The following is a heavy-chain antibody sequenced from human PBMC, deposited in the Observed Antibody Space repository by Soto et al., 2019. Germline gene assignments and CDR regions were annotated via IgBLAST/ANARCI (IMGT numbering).Heavy chain of an antibody. CDR2: IYYSGST. Sequence: SETLSLTCIVSGNSISRYYWSWIRQPPGKGLEWIGYIYYSGSTNYNPSLKSRVTISIDTSKNQFFLRLRSVTAADTAVYYCASWFSYYDFWSGPFDSWGQGALVTVSS. CDR3: ASWFSYYDFWSGPFDS. CDR1: GNSISRYY. J-gene: IGHJ4*02. V-gene: IGHV4-59*08. D-gene: IGHD3-3*01.